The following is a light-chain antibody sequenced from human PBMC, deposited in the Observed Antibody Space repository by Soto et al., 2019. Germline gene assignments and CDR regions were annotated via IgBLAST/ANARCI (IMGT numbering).Light chain of an antibody. CDR1: QSISSW. Sequence: DIQMTLPPSSLSASVGDRVTITCRASQSISSWLAWYQQKPGKAPKLLIYDASSLESGVPSRFSGSGSGTEFTLTISSLQPDDFATYYCQQYNSYRWTFGQGTKVDIK. V-gene: IGKV1-5*01. CDR3: QQYNSYRWT. J-gene: IGKJ1*01. CDR2: DAS.